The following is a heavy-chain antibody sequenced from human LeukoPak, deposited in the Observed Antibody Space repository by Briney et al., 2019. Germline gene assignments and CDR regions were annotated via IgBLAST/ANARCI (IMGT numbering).Heavy chain of an antibody. D-gene: IGHD2-15*01. Sequence: SETLSLTCTVSGGSISSYYWSWIRQPPGKGLEWVGYIYYSGSTNYNPSLKSRVTISVDTSKNQFSLKLSSVTAADTAVYYCARDACSGGSCYSDYWGQGTLVTISS. J-gene: IGHJ4*02. V-gene: IGHV4-59*01. CDR1: GGSISSYY. CDR3: ARDACSGGSCYSDY. CDR2: IYYSGST.